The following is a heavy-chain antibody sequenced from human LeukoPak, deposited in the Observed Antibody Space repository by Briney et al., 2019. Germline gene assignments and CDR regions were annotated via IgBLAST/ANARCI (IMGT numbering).Heavy chain of an antibody. J-gene: IGHJ3*02. D-gene: IGHD3-3*01. CDR1: GGTFSSYA. V-gene: IGHV1-69*15. CDR2: IIPIFGTA. CDR3: ARPSITIFGVDPGAFDI. Sequence: SVKVSCKASGGTFSSYAISWVRQAPGQGLEWMGRIIPIFGTANYAQKFQGRVTITADESTSTAYMELSSLRSEDTAVYYCARPSITIFGVDPGAFDIWGQGTMVTVSS.